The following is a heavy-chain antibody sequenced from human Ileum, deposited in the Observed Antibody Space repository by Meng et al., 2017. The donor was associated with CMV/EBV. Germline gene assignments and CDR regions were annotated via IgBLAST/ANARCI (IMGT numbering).Heavy chain of an antibody. J-gene: IGHJ4*02. CDR1: GFTLSSYW. V-gene: IGHV3-74*01. CDR3: GRGGSTYFDY. Sequence: GGSLRLSCAASGFTLSSYWMHWVRQAPGKGLVWVSRIYSDGSSTNYADSVKGRFTMSRDNARNTLYLQMNSLRAEDTAVYYCGRGGSTYFDYWGQGTLVTVSS. D-gene: IGHD6-13*01. CDR2: IYSDGSST.